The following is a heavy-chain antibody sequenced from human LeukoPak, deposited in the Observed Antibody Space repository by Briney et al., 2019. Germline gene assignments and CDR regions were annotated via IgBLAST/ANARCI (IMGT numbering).Heavy chain of an antibody. Sequence: GRSLRLSCAASGFTFSSYGMHWVRQAPGKGLEWVAVISYDGSNKYYADSVKGRFTISRDNSKNTLYLQMNSLRAEDMAVYYCAKDHISGDPVDYWGQGTLVTVSS. V-gene: IGHV3-30*18. CDR2: ISYDGSNK. J-gene: IGHJ4*02. CDR1: GFTFSSYG. CDR3: AKDHISGDPVDY. D-gene: IGHD4-17*01.